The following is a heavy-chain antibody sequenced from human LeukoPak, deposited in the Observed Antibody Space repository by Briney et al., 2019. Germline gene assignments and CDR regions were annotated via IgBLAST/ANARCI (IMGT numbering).Heavy chain of an antibody. D-gene: IGHD4-17*01. CDR3: AMITVTTGIDS. Sequence: KSSETLSLTCSVSGFSISSGYYWGWIRPPPGKGLEWIGNSLHGGNTFYNPPLKSRVSISLDTSKNQFSMKLNSVTAADTVLYYCAMITVTTGIDSWGQGTLVAVSS. J-gene: IGHJ4*02. V-gene: IGHV4-38-2*02. CDR2: SLHGGNT. CDR1: GFSISSGYY.